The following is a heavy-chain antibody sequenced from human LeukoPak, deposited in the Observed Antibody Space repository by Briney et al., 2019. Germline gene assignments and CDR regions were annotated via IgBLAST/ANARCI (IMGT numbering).Heavy chain of an antibody. CDR2: IYTSGST. V-gene: IGHV4-4*07. Sequence: SETLSLTCTVSGGSISSYYWSWIRQPAGKGLEWIGRIYTSGSTNYNPSLKSRVTISVDRSKNQFSLKLSSVTAADTAVYYCARGPPLGYYFDYWGQGTLVTVSS. CDR3: ARGPPLGYYFDY. J-gene: IGHJ4*02. CDR1: GGSISSYY. D-gene: IGHD7-27*01.